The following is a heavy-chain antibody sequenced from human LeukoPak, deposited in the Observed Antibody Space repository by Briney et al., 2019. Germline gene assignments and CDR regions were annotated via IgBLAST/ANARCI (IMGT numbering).Heavy chain of an antibody. J-gene: IGHJ1*01. V-gene: IGHV4-59*01. CDR1: GGSIRSYY. D-gene: IGHD6-19*01. CDR3: ARGTPLAVAGTGYFQH. Sequence: SETLSLTXTVSGGSIRSYYWSWIRQPPGKGLEWIGYIYYSGSTNYNPSLKSRVTISVDTSKNQFSLKLSSVTAADTAVYYCARGTPLAVAGTGYFQHWGQGTLVTVSS. CDR2: IYYSGST.